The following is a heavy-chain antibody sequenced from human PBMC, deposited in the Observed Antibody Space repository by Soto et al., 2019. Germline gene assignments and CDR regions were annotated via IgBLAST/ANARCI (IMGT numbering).Heavy chain of an antibody. CDR3: ARGPYSSSWSRRYYYYGMDV. CDR2: ISSSSSYI. J-gene: IGHJ6*02. V-gene: IGHV3-21*01. CDR1: GFTFSSYS. D-gene: IGHD6-13*01. Sequence: GGSLRLSCAASGFTFSSYSMNWVRQAPGKGLEWVSSISSSSSYIYYADSVKGRFTISRDNAKNSLYLQMNSLRAEDTAVYYCARGPYSSSWSRRYYYYGMDVWGQGTTVTVSS.